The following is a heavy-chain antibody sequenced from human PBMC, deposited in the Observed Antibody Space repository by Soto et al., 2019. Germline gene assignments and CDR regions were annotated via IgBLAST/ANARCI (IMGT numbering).Heavy chain of an antibody. V-gene: IGHV2-5*01. CDR1: GFSLSTLGMG. CDR2: INWNGDK. Sequence: SGPTLVKAARTHRLACTFSGFSLSTLGMGGGWIRPPPGKALACLVLINWNGDKRYRPPLKSRLTLAKETSKNLVVLTMTNVGPVDAATYYCVNSPDRSPSDYWGQGTLVTVSS. J-gene: IGHJ4*02. CDR3: VNSPDRSPSDY.